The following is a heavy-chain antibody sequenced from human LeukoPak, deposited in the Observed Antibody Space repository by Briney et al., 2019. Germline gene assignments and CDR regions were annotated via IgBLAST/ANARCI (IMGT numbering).Heavy chain of an antibody. V-gene: IGHV3-7*05. CDR2: IKTDGSEK. CDR1: EFTFSRYW. CDR3: ARDWDGSGWPIDY. D-gene: IGHD6-19*01. Sequence: GGSLRLSCAASEFTFSRYWISWVRQAPGKGLEWVANIKTDGSEKYYVDSLKGRFIISRDNAKNSLYLQMNSLRAEDTAVYYCARDWDGSGWPIDYWGQRTLVTVSS. J-gene: IGHJ4*02.